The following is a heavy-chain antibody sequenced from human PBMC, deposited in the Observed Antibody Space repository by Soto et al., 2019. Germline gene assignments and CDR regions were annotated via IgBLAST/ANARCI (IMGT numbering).Heavy chain of an antibody. CDR3: TRDQGGSYDSWFDP. Sequence: EVQIVESGGGLVQPGGSREFSSNFTFGWNRLAWVGRPQGRGLGGVASISSGGVYIKYADSVKGRFTISRDNAKNSVSLQMNSLRVDDTALYFCTRDQGGSYDSWFDPWGQGTLVTVSS. V-gene: IGHV3-21*02. CDR2: ISSGGVYI. J-gene: IGHJ5*02. D-gene: IGHD1-26*01. CDR1: NFTFGWNR.